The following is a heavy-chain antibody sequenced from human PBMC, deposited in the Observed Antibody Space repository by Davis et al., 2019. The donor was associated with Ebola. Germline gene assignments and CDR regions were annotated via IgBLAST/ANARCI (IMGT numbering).Heavy chain of an antibody. CDR2: IKWMDGRT. V-gene: IGHV1-46*03. CDR3: TTPGGQDSGYDVFDI. J-gene: IGHJ3*02. Sequence: ASVKVSCKASGDTFSSHSIAWVLPPPGHGLDVMGRIKWMDGRTSDAQKFQGRVTVTRDTSTTTVYIDLSSLRSEDTALYYCTTPGGQDSGYDVFDIWVQGTMVTVSS. CDR1: GDTFSSHS. D-gene: IGHD5-12*01.